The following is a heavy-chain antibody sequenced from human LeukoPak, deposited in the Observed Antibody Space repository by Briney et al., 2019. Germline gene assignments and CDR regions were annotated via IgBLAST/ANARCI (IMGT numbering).Heavy chain of an antibody. CDR1: GYTFTSYG. CDR2: MNPNSGDT. V-gene: IGHV1-8*02. Sequence: ASVKVSCKASGYTFTSYGISWVRQATGQGLEWMGWMNPNSGDTVYAQKFQGRVTMTRNTSISIAYMELSSLRSEDTAVYYCARRDYYGSGSYPYYYNYYMDVWGKGTTVTISS. D-gene: IGHD3-10*01. J-gene: IGHJ6*03. CDR3: ARRDYYGSGSYPYYYNYYMDV.